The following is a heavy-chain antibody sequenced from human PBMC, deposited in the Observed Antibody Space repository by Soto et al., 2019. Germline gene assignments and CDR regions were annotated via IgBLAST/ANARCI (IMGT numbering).Heavy chain of an antibody. V-gene: IGHV3-23*01. Sequence: EVRLLESGGGLVQPGGSRRLSCVASEFTFSDHAMSWVRQAPGKGLAWVSASSGSDDSTYYADSVKGRFTISRDISKNTLYLQMNSLRAEDTDLYYCAKSFSSHWYDYFTNWGQGAQVTVSS. CDR2: SSGSDDST. CDR3: AKSFSSHWYDYFTN. D-gene: IGHD6-13*01. CDR1: EFTFSDHA. J-gene: IGHJ4*02.